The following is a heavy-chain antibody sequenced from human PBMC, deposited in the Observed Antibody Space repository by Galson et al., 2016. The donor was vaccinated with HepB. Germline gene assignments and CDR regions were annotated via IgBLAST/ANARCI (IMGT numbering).Heavy chain of an antibody. Sequence: SLRLSCAASGFRFNAYAIHWVRQAPGKGLEWVSLIFHDGSEKNYADSVRGRFIISRDNSKNTLFLQMNSLRPEDTAVYYCVRAVSSGWKWNLDYWGLGTLVTVSS. J-gene: IGHJ4*02. CDR1: GFRFNAYA. CDR2: IFHDGSEK. D-gene: IGHD6-19*01. CDR3: VRAVSSGWKWNLDY. V-gene: IGHV3-30-3*01.